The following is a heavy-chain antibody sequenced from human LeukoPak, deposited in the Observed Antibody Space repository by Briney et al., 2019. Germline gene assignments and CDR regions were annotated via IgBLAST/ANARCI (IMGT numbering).Heavy chain of an antibody. Sequence: SQTLSLTCAISGDCVSSNSAAWNWIRQSPSRGLEWLGRTYYRSKWYNGYAVSVKSRVTINPDTSKNQFSLQLNSVTPEDTAVYYCARVFSSAYDTSFDYWGQGTLVTVSS. CDR3: ARVFSSAYDTSFDY. D-gene: IGHD5-12*01. J-gene: IGHJ4*02. V-gene: IGHV6-1*01. CDR1: GDCVSSNSAA. CDR2: TYYRSKWYN.